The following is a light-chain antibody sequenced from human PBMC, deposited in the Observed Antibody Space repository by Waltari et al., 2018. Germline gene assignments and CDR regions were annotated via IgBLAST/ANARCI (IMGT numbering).Light chain of an antibody. CDR3: QSADSHGTPLV. Sequence: SYELTQPPSMSVSPGQTATIACSGDALPKQYAYWYQQKPGQAPTLVMDKDTERPSGVPDRFSGSSSGTTVTLTISGVQPDDEADYYCQSADSHGTPLVFGGGTKLTVL. V-gene: IGLV3-25*03. J-gene: IGLJ2*01. CDR2: KDT. CDR1: ALPKQY.